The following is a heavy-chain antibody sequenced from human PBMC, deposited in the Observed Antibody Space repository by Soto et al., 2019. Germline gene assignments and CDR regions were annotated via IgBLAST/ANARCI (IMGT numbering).Heavy chain of an antibody. CDR2: INPSGGST. J-gene: IGHJ3*02. D-gene: IGHD6-13*01. CDR1: GYTFTSYY. CDR3: ARLKPQTAAGAFDI. V-gene: IGHV1-46*01. Sequence: ASVKVSCKASGYTFTSYYIHWVRQAPGQGLEWMGMINPSGGSTTYTQKFQGRVTMTRDTSTSTVYMELSSLTSEDTAMYYCARLKPQTAAGAFDIWGQGTMVTVSS.